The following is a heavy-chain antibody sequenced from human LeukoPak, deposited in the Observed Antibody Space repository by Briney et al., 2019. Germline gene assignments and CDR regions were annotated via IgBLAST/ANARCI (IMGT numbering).Heavy chain of an antibody. CDR3: VRDFNWAFDY. D-gene: IGHD7-27*01. V-gene: IGHV6-1*01. Sequence: SQTLSLTCAISGDSVSSKSVSWTWIRQSPSRGLEYLGRTRYRSTWNTFYSLSVQGRITINADTSRNQVSLRLNSVTPADTALYYCVRDFNWAFDYWGQGTLVTVSS. J-gene: IGHJ4*02. CDR2: TRYRSTWNT. CDR1: GDSVSSKSVS.